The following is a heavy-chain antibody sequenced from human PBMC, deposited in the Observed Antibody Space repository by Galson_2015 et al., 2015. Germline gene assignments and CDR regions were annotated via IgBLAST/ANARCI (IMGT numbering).Heavy chain of an antibody. J-gene: IGHJ6*02. V-gene: IGHV3-74*03. CDR3: ARDSGHGLDV. CDR2: ISGSGNTT. Sequence: WVSAISGSGNTTYADSVEGRFTISRDNTRNTLYLQMSGLRVDDTAVYYCARDSGHGLDVWGRGTTVTVSS.